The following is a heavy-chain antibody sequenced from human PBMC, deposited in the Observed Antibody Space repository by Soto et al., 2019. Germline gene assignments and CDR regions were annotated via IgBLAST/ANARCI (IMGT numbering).Heavy chain of an antibody. CDR3: ARGGIAAAGTGDAFDI. V-gene: IGHV1-69*06. CDR2: IIPIFGTA. Sequence: QVQLVQSGAEVKKPGSSVKVSCKASGGTFSSYAISWVRQAPGQGLEWMGGIIPIFGTANYAQKFQGRVTITADKSTSTGYMELSSLRSEDTAVYYCARGGIAAAGTGDAFDIWGQGTMVTVSS. J-gene: IGHJ3*02. D-gene: IGHD6-13*01. CDR1: GGTFSSYA.